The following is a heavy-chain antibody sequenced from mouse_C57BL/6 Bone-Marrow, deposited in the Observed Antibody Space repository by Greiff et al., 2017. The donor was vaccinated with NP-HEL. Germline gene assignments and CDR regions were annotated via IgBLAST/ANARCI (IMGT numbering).Heavy chain of an antibody. D-gene: IGHD2-2*01. CDR3: ARGYDGFDY. Sequence: VQLQQSVAELVRPGASVKLSCTASGFNIKNNYMHWVKQRPEQGLEWIGRIDPANGNTKYAPKFQGKATITADTSSNTAYLQLSSLTSEDTAIYYCARGYDGFDYWGQGTTLTVSS. J-gene: IGHJ2*01. V-gene: IGHV14-3*01. CDR1: GFNIKNNY. CDR2: IDPANGNT.